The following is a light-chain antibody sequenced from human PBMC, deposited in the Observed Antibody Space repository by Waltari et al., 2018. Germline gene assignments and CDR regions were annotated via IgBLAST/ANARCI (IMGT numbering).Light chain of an antibody. Sequence: QSALTQPASVSGSPGQSITISCTGTSSDVGGYNYVSCYQQHPGKSPKLMIYEVRHRPAGVSNRFSGSKSGNTASLTISGLQAEDEADYYCSSYTSSSPLVVFGGGTKLTVL. CDR1: SSDVGGYNY. V-gene: IGLV2-14*01. CDR2: EVR. CDR3: SSYTSSSPLVV. J-gene: IGLJ2*01.